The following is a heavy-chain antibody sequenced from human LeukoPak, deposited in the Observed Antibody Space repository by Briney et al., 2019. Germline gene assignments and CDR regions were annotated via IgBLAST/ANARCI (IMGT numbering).Heavy chain of an antibody. CDR2: INHSGST. D-gene: IGHD2-2*01. J-gene: IGHJ6*03. Sequence: SETLSLTCAVYGGSFSGYYWSWIRQPPGKGLEWIGEINHSGSTNYNPSLKSRVTISVDTSKNQFSLKLSSVTAADTAVYYCARRGYCSSTSCYRGYYYYYMDVWGKGTTATVSS. CDR1: GGSFSGYY. V-gene: IGHV4-34*01. CDR3: ARRGYCSSTSCYRGYYYYYMDV.